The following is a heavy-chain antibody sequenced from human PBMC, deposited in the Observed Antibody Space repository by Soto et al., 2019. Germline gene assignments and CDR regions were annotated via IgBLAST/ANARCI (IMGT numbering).Heavy chain of an antibody. CDR1: GGSFTDYY. J-gene: IGHJ4*02. Sequence: QVQLQQWGTGLLRPSETLSLTCAVYGGSFTDYYWTWIRQSPGKGLEWLGEINHRGITISNPALKSRFTISVDTSRKQFSLPVYSLTAADTAVYFCARSGRTCTEPQCYPYFDYWGQGSLVTVSS. CDR3: ARSGRTCTEPQCYPYFDY. CDR2: INHRGIT. V-gene: IGHV4-34*01. D-gene: IGHD3-10*01.